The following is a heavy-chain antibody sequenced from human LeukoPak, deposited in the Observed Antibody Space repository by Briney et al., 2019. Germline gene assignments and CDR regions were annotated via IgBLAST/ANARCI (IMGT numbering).Heavy chain of an antibody. CDR1: GGTFSSYA. Sequence: SVKVSCKASGGTFSSYAISWVRQAPGQGLEWMGRIIPILGIATYAQKFQGRVTITADKSTSTAYMELSSLRSEDTAVYYCAVGYCSSTSCSAGFDYWGQGTLVTVSS. CDR2: IIPILGIA. J-gene: IGHJ4*02. D-gene: IGHD2-2*01. CDR3: AVGYCSSTSCSAGFDY. V-gene: IGHV1-69*04.